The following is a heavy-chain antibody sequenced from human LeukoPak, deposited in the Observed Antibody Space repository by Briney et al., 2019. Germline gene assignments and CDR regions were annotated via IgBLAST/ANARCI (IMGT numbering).Heavy chain of an antibody. J-gene: IGHJ4*02. CDR1: GYTFTGYY. Sequence: ASVKVSCKASGYTFTGYYMHWVRQAPGQGLEWMGRINPNGGGTNYAQKFQGRVTMTRDTSISTAYMELSRLRSDDTAVYYCARAGPYYDFWSGPASFFDYWGQGTLVTVSS. D-gene: IGHD3-3*01. V-gene: IGHV1-2*06. CDR3: ARAGPYYDFWSGPASFFDY. CDR2: INPNGGGT.